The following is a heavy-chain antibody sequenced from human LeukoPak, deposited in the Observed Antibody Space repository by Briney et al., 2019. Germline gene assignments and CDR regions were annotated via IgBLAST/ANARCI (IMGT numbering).Heavy chain of an antibody. CDR3: ARDSLQPTAMVTEADY. J-gene: IGHJ4*02. CDR1: GGTFSSYA. D-gene: IGHD5-18*01. CDR2: IIPIFGTA. V-gene: IGHV1-69*05. Sequence: ASVKASCKASGGTFSSYAISWVRQAPGQGLEWMGRIIPIFGTANYAQKFQGRVTITTDESTSTAYMELSSLRSEDTAVYYCARDSLQPTAMVTEADYWGQGTLVTVSS.